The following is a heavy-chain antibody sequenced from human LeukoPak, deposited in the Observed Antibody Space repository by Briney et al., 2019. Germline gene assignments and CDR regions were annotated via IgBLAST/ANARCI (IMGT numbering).Heavy chain of an antibody. CDR3: ARGRVRWFSNWFDP. Sequence: ASVKVSCKASGYTFTSYDINWVRQATGQGLEWMGWINPNSGNTGYAQKFQGRVTITRNTSISTAYMELSSLRSEDTAVYYCARGRVRWFSNWFDPWGQGTLVTVSS. D-gene: IGHD4-23*01. J-gene: IGHJ5*02. V-gene: IGHV1-8*03. CDR2: INPNSGNT. CDR1: GYTFTSYD.